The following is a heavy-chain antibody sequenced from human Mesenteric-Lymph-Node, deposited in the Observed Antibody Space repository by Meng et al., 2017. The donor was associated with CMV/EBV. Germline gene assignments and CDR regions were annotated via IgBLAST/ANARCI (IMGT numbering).Heavy chain of an antibody. CDR2: ISAYNGNT. D-gene: IGHD2-15*01. V-gene: IGHV1-18*01. CDR1: GYTFTSYG. Sequence: SFNFSFKASGYTFTSYGISWVRQAPGQCLEWMGLISAYNGNTNYAQKLQGRVTMTTDTSTSTAYMELRSLRSDDTAVYYCARTSGEDWFDPWGQGTLVTVSS. CDR3: ARTSGEDWFDP. J-gene: IGHJ5*02.